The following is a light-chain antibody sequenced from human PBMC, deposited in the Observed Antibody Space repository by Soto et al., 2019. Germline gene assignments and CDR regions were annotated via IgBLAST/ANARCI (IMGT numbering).Light chain of an antibody. CDR1: QSVRSN. CDR2: DTS. Sequence: EIVFTQSSVTLSLTPGERATLSCRASQSVRSNLAWYQQKPGQAPRLLIYDTSTRATGVPTRFSGSRSGAEFTLTINSLQSEDFAVYYCQPYNNWPLTFGGGTKVDI. CDR3: QPYNNWPLT. V-gene: IGKV3-15*01. J-gene: IGKJ4*01.